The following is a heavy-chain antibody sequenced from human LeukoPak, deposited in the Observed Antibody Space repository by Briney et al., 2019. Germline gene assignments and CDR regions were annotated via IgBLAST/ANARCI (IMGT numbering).Heavy chain of an antibody. D-gene: IGHD6-19*01. J-gene: IGHJ4*02. V-gene: IGHV4-4*07. CDR1: GGSISNYY. CDR3: TREPVP. Sequence: RTSETLSLTCTVSGGSISNYYWSWIRQPAGKGLEWIGRIYAGGTASYNPSLKSRVTMSVDMSKNQLSLKLTSVTAADTAVYYCTREPVPWGQGTLVTVSS. CDR2: IYAGGTA.